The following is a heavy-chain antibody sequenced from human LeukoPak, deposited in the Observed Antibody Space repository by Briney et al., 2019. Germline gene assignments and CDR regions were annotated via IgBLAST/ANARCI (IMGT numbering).Heavy chain of an antibody. V-gene: IGHV4-59*08. CDR2: IHYSGST. Sequence: SETLSLTCTVSGGSISSYYWSWIRQPPGKGLEWIGYIHYSGSTNYNPSLKSRVTISVDTSKNQFSLKLSSVTAADTAVYYCARANLAFDYWGQGTLVTVSS. D-gene: IGHD5-12*01. J-gene: IGHJ4*02. CDR3: ARANLAFDY. CDR1: GGSISSYY.